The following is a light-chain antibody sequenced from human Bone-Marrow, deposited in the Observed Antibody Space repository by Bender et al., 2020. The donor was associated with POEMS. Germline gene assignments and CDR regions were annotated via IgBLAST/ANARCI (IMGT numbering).Light chain of an antibody. CDR1: SSDDGGYAL. CDR3: CSYAGRNSFWV. Sequence: QSALTQPASVSGSPGQSITISCTGISSDDGGYALVSWYQQRPGKAPKLLIYEVTKRPSGVSNRFSASKSGNTASLTISRLQTEDEADYYCCSYAGRNSFWVFGGGTRLTV. CDR2: EVT. J-gene: IGLJ3*02. V-gene: IGLV2-23*02.